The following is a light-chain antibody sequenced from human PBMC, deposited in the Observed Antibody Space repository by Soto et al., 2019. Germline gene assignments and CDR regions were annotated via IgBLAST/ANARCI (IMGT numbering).Light chain of an antibody. J-gene: IGKJ2*01. Sequence: DIQMTQSPSSLSASVGDRVTITCRASQSISSWLAWYQQKPGKAPKLLIYDASSLESGVPSRFSGSGSGTEFTLTISSLQPDDFATYYCQQYNQWPLYTFGQGTKLEI. CDR1: QSISSW. CDR3: QQYNQWPLYT. CDR2: DAS. V-gene: IGKV1-5*01.